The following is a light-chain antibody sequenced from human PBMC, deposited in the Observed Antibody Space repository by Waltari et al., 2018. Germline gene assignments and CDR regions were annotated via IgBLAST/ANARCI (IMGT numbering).Light chain of an antibody. J-gene: IGLJ2*01. CDR2: DVN. CDR1: GSNIGAGYD. V-gene: IGLV1-40*01. Sequence: QSVLTQPPSVSGAPGQRVTISCSGSGSNIGAGYDVHWYRQLPGKAPTLLIYDVNTRPPGVADRFSGSQFDATAALAIAGLQADDEADYYCQSYDTALSVVFGGGTKLTVL. CDR3: QSYDTALSVV.